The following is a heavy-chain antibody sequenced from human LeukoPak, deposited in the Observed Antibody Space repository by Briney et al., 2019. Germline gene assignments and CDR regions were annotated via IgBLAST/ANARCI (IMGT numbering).Heavy chain of an antibody. Sequence: SETLSLTCAVSGVYFNDYYWSWVRQTPGKGLEWIGEINHSGYTNDSPSLKSRVTLSIDTSRKQFSLNLRSVTVADTGIYYCTRMTSGHDYWGQGTLVTVSS. V-gene: IGHV4-34*01. CDR3: TRMTSGHDY. CDR1: GVYFNDYY. D-gene: IGHD3-10*01. J-gene: IGHJ4*02. CDR2: INHSGYT.